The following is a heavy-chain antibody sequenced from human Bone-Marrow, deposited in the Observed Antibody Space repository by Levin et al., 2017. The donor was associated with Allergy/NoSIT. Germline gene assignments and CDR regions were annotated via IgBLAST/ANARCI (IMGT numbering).Heavy chain of an antibody. Sequence: KISCKASGGTFSSYAISWVRQAPGQGLEWMGGIIPIFGTANYAQKFQGRVTITADKSTSTAYMELSSLRSEDTAVYYCATSRANVTTFWYFDLWGRGTLVTVSS. D-gene: IGHD4-17*01. CDR3: ATSRANVTTFWYFDL. J-gene: IGHJ2*01. V-gene: IGHV1-69*06. CDR2: IIPIFGTA. CDR1: GGTFSSYA.